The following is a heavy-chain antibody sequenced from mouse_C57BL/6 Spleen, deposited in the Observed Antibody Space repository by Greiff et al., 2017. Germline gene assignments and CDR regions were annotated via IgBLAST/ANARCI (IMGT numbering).Heavy chain of an antibody. J-gene: IGHJ2*01. V-gene: IGHV1-80*01. CDR3: AREDYSNYLDY. CDR2: IYPGDGDT. D-gene: IGHD2-5*01. Sequence: VQLQESGAELVKPGASVKISCKASGYAFSSYWLNWVKQRPGKGLEWIGQIYPGDGDTNYNGKFKGKATLTADKSSSTAYMQLSSLTSEDSAVYFCAREDYSNYLDYWGQGTTLTVSS. CDR1: GYAFSSYW.